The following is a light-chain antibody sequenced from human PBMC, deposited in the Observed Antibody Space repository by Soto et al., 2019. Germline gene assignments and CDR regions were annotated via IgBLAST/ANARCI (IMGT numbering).Light chain of an antibody. J-gene: IGKJ4*01. CDR2: DAS. V-gene: IGKV3-11*01. Sequence: EIVLTHSPAPLSLSPGETATLSCRASQSVSSSLAWYQQKPGQTPRLLIYDASNRATGIPARFSGSGSGTDFTLTVSSLEPEDFAVYYCQQPSSCRLTFGGGTKVEIK. CDR3: QQPSSCRLT. CDR1: QSVSSS.